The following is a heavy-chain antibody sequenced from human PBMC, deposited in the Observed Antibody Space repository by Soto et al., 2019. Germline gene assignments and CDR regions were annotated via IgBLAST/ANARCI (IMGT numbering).Heavy chain of an antibody. V-gene: IGHV3-30*18. CDR2: ISYDGSNK. J-gene: IGHJ1*01. CDR3: AKDPGDYAEYFQH. D-gene: IGHD3-10*01. CDR1: GFTFSSYG. Sequence: GGSLRLSCAASGFTFSSYGMHWVRQAPGRGLEWVAVISYDGSNKYYADSVKGRFTISRDNSKNTLYLQMNSLRAEDTAVYYCAKDPGDYAEYFQHWGQGTLVTVSS.